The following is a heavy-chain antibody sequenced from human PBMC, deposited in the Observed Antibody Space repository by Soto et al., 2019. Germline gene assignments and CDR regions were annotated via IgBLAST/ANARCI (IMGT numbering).Heavy chain of an antibody. V-gene: IGHV1-46*01. CDR3: AREPVGKKKYYDFWSGSLSDYYYYGMDV. J-gene: IGHJ6*02. CDR1: GYTFTSYY. CDR2: INPSGGST. Sequence: ASVKVSCKASGYTFTSYYMHWVRQAPGQGLEWMGIINPSGGSTSYAQKFQGRVTMTRDTSTSTVYMELSSLRSEDTAVYYCAREPVGKKKYYDFWSGSLSDYYYYGMDVWGQGTTVTVSS. D-gene: IGHD3-3*01.